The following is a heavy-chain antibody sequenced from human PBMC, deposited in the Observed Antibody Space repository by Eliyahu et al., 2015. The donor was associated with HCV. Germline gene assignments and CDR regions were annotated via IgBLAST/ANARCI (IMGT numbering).Heavy chain of an antibody. V-gene: IGHV3-23*01. Sequence: EVQLLESGGGLVQPGGSLRLSCAASGFTFSSYAXSWVRQAPGKGLGWVSAISGSGGSTYYADSVKGRFTISRDNSKNTLYLQMNSLRAEDTAVYYCAKGTDFWSGYGDPYYYYYGMDVWGQGTTVTVSS. J-gene: IGHJ6*02. CDR3: AKGTDFWSGYGDPYYYYYGMDV. CDR1: GFTFSSYA. CDR2: ISGSGGST. D-gene: IGHD3-3*01.